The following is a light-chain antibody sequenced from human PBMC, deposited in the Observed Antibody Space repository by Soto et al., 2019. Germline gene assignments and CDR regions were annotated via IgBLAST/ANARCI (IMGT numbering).Light chain of an antibody. CDR2: GAS. CDR1: QSVSSN. Sequence: EILFTQSPGTLSLSPGERATLSCRASQSVSSNLAWYQQKPGQAPRLLIYGASSRATGIPDRFSGSGSGTDFTLTISRLEPEDFAVYFCQQYLRSQLTFGGATKV. CDR3: QQYLRSQLT. V-gene: IGKV3-20*01. J-gene: IGKJ4*01.